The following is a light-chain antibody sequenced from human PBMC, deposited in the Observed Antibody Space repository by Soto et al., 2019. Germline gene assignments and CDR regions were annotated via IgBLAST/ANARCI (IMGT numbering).Light chain of an antibody. CDR3: SSYTRSSTLGVI. CDR1: SSDVGDYNY. J-gene: IGLJ2*01. CDR2: DVS. Sequence: QSALAQPASVSGSPGQSISISCTRTSSDVGDYNYVSWYQQHPGKAPKLIIYDVSNRPSGVSTRFSGSKSGNTASLTISGLQAEDEADYFCSSYTRSSTLGVIFGGGTKLTVL. V-gene: IGLV2-14*03.